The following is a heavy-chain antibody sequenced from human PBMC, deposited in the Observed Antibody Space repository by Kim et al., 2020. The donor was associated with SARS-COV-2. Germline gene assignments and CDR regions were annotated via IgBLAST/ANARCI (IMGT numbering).Heavy chain of an antibody. D-gene: IGHD6-13*01. J-gene: IGHJ4*02. CDR2: IIYSSDTT. CDR3: AKVRGGGAAASDY. Sequence: GGSLRLSCAASGFTFANYAMTWVRQAPGKGLEWVSIIYSSDTTYYADSVKGRFTISRDNSKSTVYVQMDSLRAEDTAIYYCAKVRGGGAAASDYWGQGTLVTVSS. V-gene: IGHV3-23*03. CDR1: GFTFANYA.